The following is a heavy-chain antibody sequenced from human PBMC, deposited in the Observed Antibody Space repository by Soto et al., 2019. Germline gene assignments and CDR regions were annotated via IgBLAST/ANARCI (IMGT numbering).Heavy chain of an antibody. J-gene: IGHJ6*02. Sequence: PGGSLRLSCTASGFTFGDYAMSWFRQAPGKGLEWVGFIRSKAYGGTTEYAASVKGRFTISRDDSKSVAYLQMNSLKTEDTAVYYCTRSSEPHYDILTGYYKGPYYYGMDVWGQGTTVTVSS. CDR3: TRSSEPHYDILTGYYKGPYYYGMDV. CDR1: GFTFGDYA. V-gene: IGHV3-49*03. D-gene: IGHD3-9*01. CDR2: IRSKAYGGTT.